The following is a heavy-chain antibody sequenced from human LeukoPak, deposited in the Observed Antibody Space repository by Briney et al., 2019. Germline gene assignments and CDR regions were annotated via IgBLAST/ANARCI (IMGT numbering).Heavy chain of an antibody. V-gene: IGHV4-59*01. CDR3: ARLYYYGSGRSYFDY. J-gene: IGHJ4*02. CDR1: GGSISSYY. Sequence: SETLSLTCTVPGGSISSYYWSWIRQPPGKGLEWIGYIYYSGSTNYNPSLKSRVTISVDTSKNQFSLKLSSVTAADTAVYYCARLYYYGSGRSYFDYWGQGTLVTVSS. D-gene: IGHD3-10*01. CDR2: IYYSGST.